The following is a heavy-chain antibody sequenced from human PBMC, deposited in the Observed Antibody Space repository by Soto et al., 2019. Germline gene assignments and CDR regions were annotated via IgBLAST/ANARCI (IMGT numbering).Heavy chain of an antibody. J-gene: IGHJ6*02. D-gene: IGHD2-2*01. Sequence: AGGSLRLSCAASGFTFNNYGMHWVRQAPGKGLEWVAVISYDGGNKYHADSMKGRFTISSDNSKNTLYLQMNSLRAEDTAVYYCVKAVGYCSSSSCRDYYYYYGMDVWGQGTTVTVPS. CDR1: GFTFNNYG. V-gene: IGHV3-30*18. CDR2: ISYDGGNK. CDR3: VKAVGYCSSSSCRDYYYYYGMDV.